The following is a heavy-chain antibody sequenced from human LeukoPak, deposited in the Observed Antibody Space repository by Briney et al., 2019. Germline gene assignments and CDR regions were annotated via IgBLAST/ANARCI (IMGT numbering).Heavy chain of an antibody. CDR1: GFTFSAYW. J-gene: IGHJ4*02. D-gene: IGHD3-22*01. V-gene: IGHV3-7*01. CDR2: INQDGSEK. CDR3: AKDFPYYYDSSGYGAFFDY. Sequence: GGSLRLSCAASGFTFSAYWMTRVRQAPGKGLEWVANINQDGSEKSYVDSVKGRFTISRDNAKNSLYLQMDSLRAEDTAVYYCAKDFPYYYDSSGYGAFFDYWGQGTLVTVSS.